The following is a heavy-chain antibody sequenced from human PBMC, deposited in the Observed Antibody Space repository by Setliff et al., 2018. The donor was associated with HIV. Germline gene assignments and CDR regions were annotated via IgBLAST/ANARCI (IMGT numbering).Heavy chain of an antibody. V-gene: IGHV1-18*01. CDR1: GYTFTSYG. CDR3: ARVPLSGWLYWYFDL. J-gene: IGHJ2*01. CDR2: ISAYNGNT. D-gene: IGHD6-19*01. Sequence: GASVKVSCKASGYTFTSYGISWVRQAPGQGLEWMGWISAYNGNTNYAQKLQGRVTMTTDTSTSTAYMELRSLRSDDTAVYYCARVPLSGWLYWYFDLWGRGTLVTVSS.